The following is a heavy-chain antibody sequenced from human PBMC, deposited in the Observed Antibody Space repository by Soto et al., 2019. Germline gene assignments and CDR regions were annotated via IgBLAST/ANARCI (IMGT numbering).Heavy chain of an antibody. CDR3: ARANLVSSGWYLSYNHITNWFDP. D-gene: IGHD6-19*01. J-gene: IGHJ5*02. CDR2: ISAYNGNT. V-gene: IGHV1-18*01. Sequence: GASVKVSCKASGYTFTSYGISWVRQAPGQGLEWMGWISAYNGNTNYAQKLQGRVTMTTDTSTSTAYMELRSLRSDDTAVYYCARANLVSSGWYLSYNHITNWFDPWGQGTLVTVSS. CDR1: GYTFTSYG.